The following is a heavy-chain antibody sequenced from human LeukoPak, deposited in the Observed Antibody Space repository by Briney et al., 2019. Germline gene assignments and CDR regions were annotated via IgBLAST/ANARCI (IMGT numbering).Heavy chain of an antibody. V-gene: IGHV3-23*01. J-gene: IGHJ3*02. Sequence: PGGSLRLSCAASGFTFSSYAMSWVRQAPGKGLEWVSAISGSGGSTYYADSVKGRFTISRDNSKNTLYLQMTSLRAEDTAVYYCAKGSSGGSFHDAFDIWGQGTMVTVSS. CDR2: ISGSGGST. CDR1: GFTFSSYA. D-gene: IGHD2-15*01. CDR3: AKGSSGGSFHDAFDI.